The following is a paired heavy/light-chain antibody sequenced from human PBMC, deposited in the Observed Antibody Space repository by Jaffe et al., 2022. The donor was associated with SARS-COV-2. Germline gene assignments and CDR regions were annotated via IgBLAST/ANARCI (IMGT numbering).Heavy chain of an antibody. Sequence: QVQLVESGGGLVKPGGSLRLSCAASGFTFSDYYMSWIRQAPGKGLEWVSYISSSGSTIYYADSVKGRFTISRDNAKNSLYLQMNSLRAEDTAVYYCARGGYMVPRGYCSSTSCYVYWGQGTLVTVSS. V-gene: IGHV3-11*01. D-gene: IGHD2-2*01. CDR2: ISSSGSTI. J-gene: IGHJ4*02. CDR1: GFTFSDYY. CDR3: ARGGYMVPRGYCSSTSCYVY.
Light chain of an antibody. CDR2: GAS. J-gene: IGKJ1*01. Sequence: EIVLTQSPGTLSLSPGERATLSCRASQSVSSSYLAWYQQKPGQAPRLLIYGASSRATGIPDRFSGSGSGTDFTLTISRLEPEDFAVYYCQQYGSSEWTFGQGTKVEIK. CDR1: QSVSSSY. CDR3: QQYGSSEWT. V-gene: IGKV3-20*01.